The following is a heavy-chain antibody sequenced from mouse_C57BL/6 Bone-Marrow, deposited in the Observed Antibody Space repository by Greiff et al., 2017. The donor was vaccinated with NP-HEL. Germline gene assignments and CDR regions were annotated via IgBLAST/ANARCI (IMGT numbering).Heavy chain of an antibody. CDR2: IDPANGNT. J-gene: IGHJ2*01. D-gene: IGHD1-1*01. V-gene: IGHV14-3*01. Sequence: VHVKQSVAELVRPGASVKLSCTASGFNIKNTYMHWVKQRPEQGLEWIGRIDPANGNTNYAPKFQGKATLTADTSSNTAYLQLSSLTSEDTAIYYCARLPTYYYGSSYPYFDYGGQGTTLTVSA. CDR3: ARLPTYYYGSSYPYFDY. CDR1: GFNIKNTY.